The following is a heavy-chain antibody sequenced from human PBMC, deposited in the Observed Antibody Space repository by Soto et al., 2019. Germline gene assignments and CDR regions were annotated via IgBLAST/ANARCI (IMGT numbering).Heavy chain of an antibody. CDR2: IKQDGDEQ. J-gene: IGHJ4*02. V-gene: IGHV3-7*04. CDR3: GRDLRDWDSGSYSYDY. CDR1: GFPFSSYW. Sequence: GGSLRLSCAASGFPFSSYWMSWVRQAPGKGLEWVANIKQDGDEQYYVDSVKGRFTISRDNAKNSLYLQMNSLRAEDTAVYYCGRDLRDWDSGSYSYDYWGQGTLVTVSS. D-gene: IGHD1-26*01.